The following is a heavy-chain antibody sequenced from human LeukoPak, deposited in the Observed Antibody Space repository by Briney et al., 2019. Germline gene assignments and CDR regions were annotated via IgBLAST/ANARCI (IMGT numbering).Heavy chain of an antibody. Sequence: GRSLRLSCAASGFTFSKHAMHWVRQAPGKGLQWVTVMSSDGTNKYYADSVKGRLTISRDNSKNTLYLQMNSLRAEDTAVYYCAKETGNDFWSGSPPPFDYWGQGTLVTVSS. D-gene: IGHD3-3*01. CDR1: GFTFSKHA. V-gene: IGHV3-30-3*01. J-gene: IGHJ4*02. CDR2: MSSDGTNK. CDR3: AKETGNDFWSGSPPPFDY.